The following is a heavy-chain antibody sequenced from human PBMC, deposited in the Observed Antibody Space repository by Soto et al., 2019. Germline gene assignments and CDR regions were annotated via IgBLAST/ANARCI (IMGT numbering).Heavy chain of an antibody. CDR2: IIPLFGTT. Sequence: GASVKVSCKASGGTFSTYPINWVRQAPGQGLEWMGGIIPLFGTTNYAQKFKGRVTITADESTSTAYMELSSLRAEDAAVYYCAGGATHGSSWYFWFDPWGQGTLVTVSS. J-gene: IGHJ5*02. D-gene: IGHD6-13*01. V-gene: IGHV1-69*13. CDR1: GGTFSTYP. CDR3: AGGATHGSSWYFWFDP.